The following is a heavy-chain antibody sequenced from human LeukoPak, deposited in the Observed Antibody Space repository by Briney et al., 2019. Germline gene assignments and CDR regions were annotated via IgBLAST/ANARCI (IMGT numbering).Heavy chain of an antibody. CDR3: ARAPKYGDYVY. Sequence: PSETLSLTCTVSGGSISSGCYYWSWIRQPAGKGLEWIGRIYTSGSTNYNPSLKSRVTISVDTSKNQFSLKLSSVTAADTAVYYCARAPKYGDYVYWGQGTLVTVSS. CDR2: IYTSGST. CDR1: GGSISSGCYY. V-gene: IGHV4-61*02. J-gene: IGHJ4*02. D-gene: IGHD4-17*01.